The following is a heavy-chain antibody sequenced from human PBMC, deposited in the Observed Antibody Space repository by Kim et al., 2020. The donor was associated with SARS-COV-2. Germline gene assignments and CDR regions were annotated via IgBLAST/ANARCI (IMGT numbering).Heavy chain of an antibody. CDR3: AKDIGIEMATSTGAFDY. Sequence: GGSLRLSCAASGFTFDDYAMHWVRQAPGKGLEWVSGISWNSGSIGYADSVKGRFTISRDNAKNSLYLQMNSLRAEDTALYYCAKDIGIEMATSTGAFDY. V-gene: IGHV3-9*01. D-gene: IGHD1-26*01. J-gene: IGHJ4*01. CDR1: GFTFDDYA. CDR2: ISWNSGSI.